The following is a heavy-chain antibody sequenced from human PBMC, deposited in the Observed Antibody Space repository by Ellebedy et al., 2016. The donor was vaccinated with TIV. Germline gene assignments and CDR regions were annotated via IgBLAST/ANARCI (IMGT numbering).Heavy chain of an antibody. Sequence: PGGSLRLSCAASGFTFSSYGMHWVRQAPGKGLEWVAVISYDVSNKYYADSVKGRFTISRDNSKNTLYLQMNSLRAEDTAVYYCAKDRGARQYYYYGMDVWGQGTTVTVSS. CDR1: GFTFSSYG. CDR3: AKDRGARQYYYYGMDV. J-gene: IGHJ6*02. CDR2: ISYDVSNK. V-gene: IGHV3-30*18. D-gene: IGHD3-10*01.